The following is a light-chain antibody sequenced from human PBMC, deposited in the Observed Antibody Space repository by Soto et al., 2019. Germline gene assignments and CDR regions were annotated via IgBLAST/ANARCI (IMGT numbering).Light chain of an antibody. CDR2: STS. Sequence: DIQMTQSPSSLSASVGDRVTITCRASQGIGTDLGWYRQKPGRAPERLIYSTSSLQSGVPSRFSGSGSGTEFRLTISSLQPDDFATYYCQQYKAFGQGTKVDIK. V-gene: IGKV1-17*01. J-gene: IGKJ1*01. CDR1: QGIGTD. CDR3: QQYKA.